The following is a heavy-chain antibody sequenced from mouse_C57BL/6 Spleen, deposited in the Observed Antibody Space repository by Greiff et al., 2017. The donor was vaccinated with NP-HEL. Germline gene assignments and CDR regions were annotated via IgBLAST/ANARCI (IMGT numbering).Heavy chain of an antibody. J-gene: IGHJ2*01. V-gene: IGHV5-17*01. CDR1: GFTFSDYG. Sequence: EVQVVESGGGLVKPGGSLKLSCAASGFTFSDYGMHWVRQAPEKGLEWVAYISSGSSTIYYADTVKGRFTISRDNAKNTLFLQMTSLRSEDTAMYYCARLRQGSFDYGGQGTTLTVSS. CDR2: ISSGSSTI. CDR3: ARLRQGSFDY.